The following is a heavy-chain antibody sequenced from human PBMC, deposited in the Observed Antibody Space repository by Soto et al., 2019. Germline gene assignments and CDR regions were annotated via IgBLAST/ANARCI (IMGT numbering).Heavy chain of an antibody. J-gene: IGHJ4*02. V-gene: IGHV3-21*01. D-gene: IGHD6-19*01. Sequence: SLRLSCAASGFTFSTYSMNWVCQAPGKGLEWVSSISSSSSYIYYADSVKGRFTISRDNAKNSLYLQMNSLRAEDTAVYYCARDSIAGWADYWGQGTLVTVSS. CDR1: GFTFSTYS. CDR2: ISSSSSYI. CDR3: ARDSIAGWADY.